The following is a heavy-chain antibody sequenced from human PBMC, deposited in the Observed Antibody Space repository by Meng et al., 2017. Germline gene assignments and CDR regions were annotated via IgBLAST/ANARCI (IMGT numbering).Heavy chain of an antibody. D-gene: IGHD4-11*01. V-gene: IGHV1-18*01. CDR2: ISAYNGNT. CDR1: GYTFTSYG. J-gene: IGHJ1*01. Sequence: QVMLVHSGAEVNKPGSSVKVSCKASGYTFTSYGISWVRQAPGQGLEWMGWISAYNGNTNYAQKLQGRVTMTTDTSTSTAYMELRSLRSDDTAVYYCAQTTVTTYSEYFQHWGQGTLVTVSS. CDR3: AQTTVTTYSEYFQH.